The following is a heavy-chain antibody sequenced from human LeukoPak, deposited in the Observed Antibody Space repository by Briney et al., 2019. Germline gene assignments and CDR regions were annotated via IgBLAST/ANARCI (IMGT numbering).Heavy chain of an antibody. V-gene: IGHV3-7*01. CDR2: IKQDGSEK. J-gene: IGHJ4*02. CDR3: ARDGPLYYYDSSGYNDY. Sequence: GGSPRLSCAASGFTFSSYWMSWVRQAPGKGLEWVANIKQDGSEKYYVDSVKGRFTISRDNAKNSLYLQMNSLRAEDTAVYYCARDGPLYYYDSSGYNDYWGQGTLVTVSS. D-gene: IGHD3-22*01. CDR1: GFTFSSYW.